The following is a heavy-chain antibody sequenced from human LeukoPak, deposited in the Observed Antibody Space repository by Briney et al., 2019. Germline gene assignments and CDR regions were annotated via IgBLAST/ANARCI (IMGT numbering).Heavy chain of an antibody. CDR1: GGSISGTNW. Sequence: SETLSLTCGVSGGSISGTNWWSWIRQPPGKGLEWIAYIYYTGSTKYSPSLKSRVTISIDTSKNQFSLKVNSVTAADTAVYYCARTGYCTGGSCYGGYFDPWGQGTLVSVSS. CDR2: IYYTGST. V-gene: IGHV4-61*01. D-gene: IGHD2-15*01. J-gene: IGHJ5*02. CDR3: ARTGYCTGGSCYGGYFDP.